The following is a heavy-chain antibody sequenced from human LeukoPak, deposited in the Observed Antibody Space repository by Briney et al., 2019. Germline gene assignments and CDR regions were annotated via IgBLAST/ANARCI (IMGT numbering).Heavy chain of an antibody. CDR2: IYTNRNT. D-gene: IGHD4-11*01. CDR3: ARAGTVTTSLYYYYMDV. Sequence: SETLSLTCTVSGGSISSYYWSWIRQPAGKGLEWIGRIYTNRNTNYNPSLKSRVTMSVDTSKNQFSLKLSSVTAADTAVYYCARAGTVTTSLYYYYMDVWGKGTTVTVSS. CDR1: GGSISSYY. J-gene: IGHJ6*03. V-gene: IGHV4-4*07.